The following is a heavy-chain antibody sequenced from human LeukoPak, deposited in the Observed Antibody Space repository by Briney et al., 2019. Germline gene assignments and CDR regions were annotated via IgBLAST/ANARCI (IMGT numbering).Heavy chain of an antibody. CDR1: RFTFSSYS. Sequence: GGSLRLSCAASRFTFSSYSMNWVRQAPGKGLEWVSSISSSSSYIYYADSVKGRFTIPRANAKNSLFPQMNSLRAEDTAVYYCVRGADYHILTGYMDVWGKGTTVTVSS. CDR2: ISSSSSYI. CDR3: VRGADYHILTGYMDV. J-gene: IGHJ6*03. D-gene: IGHD3-9*01. V-gene: IGHV3-21*01.